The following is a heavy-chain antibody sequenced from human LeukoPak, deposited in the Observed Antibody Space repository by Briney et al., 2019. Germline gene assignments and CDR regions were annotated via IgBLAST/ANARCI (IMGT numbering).Heavy chain of an antibody. CDR3: ARVYCSGGNCFSYFDY. D-gene: IGHD2-15*01. V-gene: IGHV3-7*04. CDR2: INEDGSAK. CDR1: GFTFNNYG. J-gene: IGHJ4*02. Sequence: GGSLRLSCAASGFTFNNYGMTWVRQAPGKGLEWVSGINEDGSAKIYVDSVEGRFTISRDNAQNSLFLQMTSLRAEDTAVFYCARVYCSGGNCFSYFDYWGQGTLVTVSS.